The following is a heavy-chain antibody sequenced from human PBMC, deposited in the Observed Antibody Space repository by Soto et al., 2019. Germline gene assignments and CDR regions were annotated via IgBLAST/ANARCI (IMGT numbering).Heavy chain of an antibody. Sequence: GASVKVSCKASGYTFSNYAIHLVRQAPGQRLEWMGWINADTDNTKYSQRFQGRVTITRDTSASTAYMELSSLRSEDTAVYYCARDLTYNSGWTFEYWGQGTLVTVSS. J-gene: IGHJ4*02. V-gene: IGHV1-3*01. CDR2: INADTDNT. CDR3: ARDLTYNSGWTFEY. D-gene: IGHD6-19*01. CDR1: GYTFSNYA.